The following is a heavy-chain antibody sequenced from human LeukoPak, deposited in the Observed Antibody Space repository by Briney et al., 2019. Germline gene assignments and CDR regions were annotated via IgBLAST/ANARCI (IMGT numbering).Heavy chain of an antibody. CDR3: ARPGEVVLDSESGHYGLDV. V-gene: IGHV4-39*01. Sequence: SETLSLTCSVSGCSISGSNYYWGWLRQPPGKGLEWIVHIYHTGTTYYNPPPKRRVTISADTSMNQSSLNLHSMTAAVTGVYYCARPGEVVLDSESGHYGLDVWGQGTTVIVSS. CDR1: GCSISGSNYY. CDR2: IYHTGTT. J-gene: IGHJ6*02. D-gene: IGHD3-3*01.